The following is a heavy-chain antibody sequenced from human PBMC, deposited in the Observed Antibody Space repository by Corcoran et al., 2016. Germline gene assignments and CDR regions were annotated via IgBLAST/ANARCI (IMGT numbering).Heavy chain of an antibody. V-gene: IGHV3-30*18. Sequence: QVQLVESGGGVVQPGRSLRLSCAASGFTFSSYGMHWVRQAPGKGLEWVAVISYDGSNKYYADSVKGRFTISRDNSKNTLYLQMNSLRAEDTDVYYCAKSPAGPIVGATQYFQHWGQGTLVTVSS. CDR2: ISYDGSNK. CDR3: AKSPAGPIVGATQYFQH. CDR1: GFTFSSYG. J-gene: IGHJ1*01. D-gene: IGHD1-26*01.